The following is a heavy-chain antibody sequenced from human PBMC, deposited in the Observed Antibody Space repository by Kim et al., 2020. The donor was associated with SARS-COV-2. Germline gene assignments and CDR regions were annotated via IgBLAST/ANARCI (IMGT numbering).Heavy chain of an antibody. J-gene: IGHJ4*02. V-gene: IGHV4-31*03. Sequence: SETLSLTCTVSGGSISSGGYYWSWIRQHPGKGLEWIGYIYYSGSTYYNPSLKSRVTISVDTSKNQFSLKLSSVTAADTAVYYCATGEHYDSWSGPYYFDYWGQGILVTVSS. CDR2: IYYSGST. CDR1: GGSISSGGYY. D-gene: IGHD3-3*01. CDR3: ATGEHYDSWSGPYYFDY.